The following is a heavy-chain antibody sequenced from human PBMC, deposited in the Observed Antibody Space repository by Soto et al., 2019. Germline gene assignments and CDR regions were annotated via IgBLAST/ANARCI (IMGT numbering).Heavy chain of an antibody. CDR1: GGSISSSNW. CDR3: ARAGRGYCSGGSCYSGLHGMDV. D-gene: IGHD2-15*01. Sequence: QVQLQESGPGLVKPSGTLSLTCAVSGGSISSSNWWSWVRQPPGKGLEWIGEIYHGGSTNYNPSLNSPVTISVDKSKKQFSLKLSSVTAADTAVYYCARAGRGYCSGGSCYSGLHGMDVWGQGTTVTVSS. J-gene: IGHJ6*02. CDR2: IYHGGST. V-gene: IGHV4-4*02.